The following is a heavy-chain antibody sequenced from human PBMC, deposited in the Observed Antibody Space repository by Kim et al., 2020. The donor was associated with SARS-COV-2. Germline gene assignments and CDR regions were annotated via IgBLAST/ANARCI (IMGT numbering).Heavy chain of an antibody. CDR1: GDSVSSNSAA. V-gene: IGHV6-1*01. Sequence: SQTLSLTCAISGDSVSSNSAAWNWIRQSPSRGLEWLGRTCYRFRWYNDYAASVKSRITINPDTSKNQFYLQLNSVTTEDTAVYYCARDLGQSSSWSFDYWGQRSLVTVSS. CDR3: ARDLGQSSSWSFDY. J-gene: IGHJ4*02. D-gene: IGHD6-13*01. CDR2: TCYRFRWYN.